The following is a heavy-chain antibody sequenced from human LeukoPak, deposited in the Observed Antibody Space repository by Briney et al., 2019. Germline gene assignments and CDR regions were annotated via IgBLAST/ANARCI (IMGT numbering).Heavy chain of an antibody. Sequence: GGSLRLSCAASGFTFTNHWMTWVRQAPGKGLEWVAYIRQDGSDKYYVDSVKGRFTISRDNAKNPLYLQLSSLRAEDTAVYYCARISSPGYFDYWGQGTLVTVSS. CDR3: ARISSPGYFDY. V-gene: IGHV3-7*01. CDR1: GFTFTNHW. J-gene: IGHJ4*02. D-gene: IGHD3-3*02. CDR2: IRQDGSDK.